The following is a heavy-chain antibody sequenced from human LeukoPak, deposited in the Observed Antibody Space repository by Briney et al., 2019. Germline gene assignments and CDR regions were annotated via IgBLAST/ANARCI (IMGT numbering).Heavy chain of an antibody. CDR3: ARDRVYYYDSSGYGDFDY. CDR2: ISAYNGNT. V-gene: IGHV1-18*01. Sequence: GASVKVSCKASGYTFTSYGISWVRQAPGQGLEWMGWISAYNGNTNYAQKLQGRVTMTTDTSTSTAYMELRSLRSDDTAVYYCARDRVYYYDSSGYGDFDYWGQGTLVTVSS. D-gene: IGHD3-22*01. J-gene: IGHJ4*02. CDR1: GYTFTSYG.